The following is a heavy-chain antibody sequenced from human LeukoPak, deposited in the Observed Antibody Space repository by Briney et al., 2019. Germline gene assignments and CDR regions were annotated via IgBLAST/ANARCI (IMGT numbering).Heavy chain of an antibody. Sequence: GGSLRLSCAPSGFTFSRHGMHWVRQAPGKGLEWVAIISNDGSRRNYAHSVGGRFTISRDNSKNTLYLQMDSLRAEDTAVYYCARDRAWNYFDYWGQGTLVTVSS. CDR2: ISNDGSRR. V-gene: IGHV3-30*03. J-gene: IGHJ4*02. CDR1: GFTFSRHG. D-gene: IGHD3-3*01. CDR3: ARDRAWNYFDY.